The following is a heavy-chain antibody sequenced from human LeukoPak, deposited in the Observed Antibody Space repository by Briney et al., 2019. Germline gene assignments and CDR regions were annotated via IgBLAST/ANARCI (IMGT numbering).Heavy chain of an antibody. V-gene: IGHV1-18*01. Sequence: VRXXPGXXXEWMGWISAYNGNTNYAQKLQGRVTMTTDTSTSTAYMELRSLRSDDTAVYCCARGGYSGSLDIWGQGTMVTVSS. D-gene: IGHD1-26*01. CDR2: ISAYNGNT. CDR3: ARGGYSGSLDI. J-gene: IGHJ3*02.